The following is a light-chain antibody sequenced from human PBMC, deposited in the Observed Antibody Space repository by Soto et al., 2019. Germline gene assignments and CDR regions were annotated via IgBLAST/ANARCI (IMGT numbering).Light chain of an antibody. Sequence: DIQMTQSPSTLSASVGDRVTITCRASQSISSWLAWYQQKPGKAPKLLIYKASSLESGVPSRFSGSGSGTDFTLTISSLQPDDFATYYCQQYQSYSPWTISQGTKVEIK. CDR2: KAS. J-gene: IGKJ1*01. CDR3: QQYQSYSPWT. CDR1: QSISSW. V-gene: IGKV1-5*03.